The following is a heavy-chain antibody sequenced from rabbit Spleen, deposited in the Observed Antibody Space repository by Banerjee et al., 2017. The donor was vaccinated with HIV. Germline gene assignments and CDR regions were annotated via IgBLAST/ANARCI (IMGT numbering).Heavy chain of an antibody. CDR1: GFSFSNKAV. V-gene: IGHV1S45*01. Sequence: QEQLVESGGGLVKPEGSLKLSCTASGFSFSNKAVMCWVRQAPGKGLEWIACIYVGSGGGTKYASWAKGRFTISKTSSTTVTLEMTSLTVADTATFFCGRAGVIGWNFGWWGQGTLVTVS. D-gene: IGHD1-1*01. J-gene: IGHJ4*01. CDR2: IYVGSGGGT. CDR3: GRAGVIGWNFGW.